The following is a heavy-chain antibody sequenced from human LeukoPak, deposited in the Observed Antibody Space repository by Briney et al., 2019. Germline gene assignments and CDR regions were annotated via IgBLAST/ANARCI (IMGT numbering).Heavy chain of an antibody. CDR1: GGSISSSSYY. Sequence: SETLSLTCTVSGGSISSSSYYWGWIRQPPGKGLEWLGSIYYSGSTYYNPSLKSRVTISVDTSKNQFSLKLSSVTAADTAVYYCARHFKRSSGWFAEYFQHWGQGTLVTVSS. CDR2: IYYSGST. J-gene: IGHJ1*01. V-gene: IGHV4-39*01. CDR3: ARHFKRSSGWFAEYFQH. D-gene: IGHD6-19*01.